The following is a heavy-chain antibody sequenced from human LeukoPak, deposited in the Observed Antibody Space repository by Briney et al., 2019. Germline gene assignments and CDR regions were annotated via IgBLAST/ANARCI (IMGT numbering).Heavy chain of an antibody. CDR2: IRYIGST. D-gene: IGHD5/OR15-5a*01. J-gene: IGHJ5*02. CDR1: GGSSSSNTYF. CDR3: ATSDRVSTYNWLDP. V-gene: IGHV4-39*01. Sequence: PSETLSLTCNVSGGSSSSNTYFWWWIRRPPGKGREWIGSIRYIGSTYCNQSLKSRVTVSLVTSKIQFSLNLSSVTSADTAIYYCATSDRVSTYNWLDPWRQGTLATV.